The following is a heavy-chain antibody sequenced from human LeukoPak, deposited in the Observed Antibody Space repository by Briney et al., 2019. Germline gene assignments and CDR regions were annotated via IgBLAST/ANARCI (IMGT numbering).Heavy chain of an antibody. D-gene: IGHD1-1*01. CDR2: INHSGST. Sequence: PSETLSLTCAVYGGSFSNYYWSWIRQPPGKGLEWIGEINHSGSTNYNPSLKSRVTISVDTSKNQFSLKLSSVTAADTAVYYCARAERFYWYFDLWGRGTLVTVSS. V-gene: IGHV4-34*01. CDR3: ARAERFYWYFDL. CDR1: GGSFSNYY. J-gene: IGHJ2*01.